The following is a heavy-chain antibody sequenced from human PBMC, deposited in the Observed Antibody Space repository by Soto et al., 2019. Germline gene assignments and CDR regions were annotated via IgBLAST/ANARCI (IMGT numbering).Heavy chain of an antibody. Sequence: GGSLRLSCAASGFTFSSYSMNWVRQAPGKGLEWVSYISSSSSTIYYADSVKGRFTISRDNAKNSLYLQMNSLRAEDTAVYYCARELKGGITIFGVVTGGPDYWGQGTLVTVSS. D-gene: IGHD3-3*01. V-gene: IGHV3-48*01. CDR3: ARELKGGITIFGVVTGGPDY. CDR1: GFTFSSYS. J-gene: IGHJ4*02. CDR2: ISSSSSTI.